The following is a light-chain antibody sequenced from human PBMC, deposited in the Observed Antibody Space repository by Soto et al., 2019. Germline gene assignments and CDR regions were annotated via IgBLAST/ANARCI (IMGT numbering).Light chain of an antibody. J-gene: IGKJ1*01. Sequence: DIQMTQSPSTLSASVGDRVTITCRASHSISYWLDWYQQKPGKAPKLLIYKASTLEAVVPSRFSGSGSGTEFTLTISSLQPDDFATYYCQQYNIYSRAFGQGTKVELK. CDR3: QQYNIYSRA. CDR1: HSISYW. CDR2: KAS. V-gene: IGKV1-5*03.